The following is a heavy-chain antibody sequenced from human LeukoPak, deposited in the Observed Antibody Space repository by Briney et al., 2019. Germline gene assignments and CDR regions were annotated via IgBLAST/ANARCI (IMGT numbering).Heavy chain of an antibody. CDR1: GYTFTSYY. CDR2: INPSGGST. Sequence: ASVKVSCKASGYTFTSYYMHWVRQAPGQGLEWMGIINPSGGSTSYAQKFQGRVTMTRDTSTSTVYMELSSLRSEDTAVYYCARDGYYYDSSGCWDLPNYNWFDPWGQGTLVTVSS. J-gene: IGHJ5*02. V-gene: IGHV1-46*01. CDR3: ARDGYYYDSSGCWDLPNYNWFDP. D-gene: IGHD3-22*01.